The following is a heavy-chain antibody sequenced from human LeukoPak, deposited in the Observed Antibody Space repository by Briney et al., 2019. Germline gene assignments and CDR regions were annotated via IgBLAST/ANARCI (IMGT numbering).Heavy chain of an antibody. J-gene: IGHJ5*02. CDR1: GYSFNSQG. Sequence: GASVKVSCKASGYSFNSQGMNWVRQAPGQGLEWMGWINTDSGNPTYAQGFTGRFVFSLDSSVSTAYLQISNLMPEDTALYYCAKDRHYESNISHPWGQGTLVTVSS. CDR2: INTDSGNP. CDR3: AKDRHYESNISHP. D-gene: IGHD3-22*01. V-gene: IGHV7-4-1*02.